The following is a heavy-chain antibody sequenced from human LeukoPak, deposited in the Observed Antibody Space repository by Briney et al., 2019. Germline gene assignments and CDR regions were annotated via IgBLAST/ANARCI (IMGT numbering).Heavy chain of an antibody. Sequence: GGSLRLSCVSSAFTFSSQWMHWVRQVPGRRPMWVSGINSEGKSTAYADSVKGRFTISRDNARNTMYLQMNSLRAEDTAVYYCASTPPERCSGHDCYPYFDYWDQGTLVTVSS. J-gene: IGHJ4*02. V-gene: IGHV3-74*03. CDR3: ASTPPERCSGHDCYPYFDY. CDR2: INSEGKST. D-gene: IGHD2-21*01. CDR1: AFTFSSQW.